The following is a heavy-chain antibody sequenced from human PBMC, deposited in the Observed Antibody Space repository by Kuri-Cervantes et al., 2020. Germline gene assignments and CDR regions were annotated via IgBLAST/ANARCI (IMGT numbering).Heavy chain of an antibody. Sequence: SETLSLTCGVSGGSISSGGYYWSWIRQPPGKGLEWIGYIYYSGSTNYNPSLKSRVTISVDTSKNQFSLKLSSVTAADTAVYYCASEYYYDSSGYYLGQGTLVTVSS. CDR1: GGSISSGGYY. J-gene: IGHJ4*02. D-gene: IGHD3-22*01. CDR2: IYYSGST. CDR3: ASEYYYDSSGYY. V-gene: IGHV4-61*08.